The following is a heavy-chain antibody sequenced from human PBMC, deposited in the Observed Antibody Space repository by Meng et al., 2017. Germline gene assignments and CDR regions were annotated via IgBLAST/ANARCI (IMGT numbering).Heavy chain of an antibody. CDR2: ISYDGSNK. D-gene: IGHD1-26*01. V-gene: IGHV3-30*01. CDR1: GFTFSSYA. CDR3: AGVSPPGWWELRVGDHFDY. J-gene: IGHJ4*02. Sequence: GGSLRLSCAASGFTFSSYAMHWVRQAPGKGLEWVAVISYDGSNKYYADSVKGRFTISRDNSKNTLYLQMNSLRAEDTAVYYCAGVSPPGWWELRVGDHFDYWGQGTLVTVSS.